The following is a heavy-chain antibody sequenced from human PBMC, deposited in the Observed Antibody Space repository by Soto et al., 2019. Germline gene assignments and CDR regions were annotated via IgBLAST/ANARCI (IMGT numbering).Heavy chain of an antibody. CDR1: GDSFSDYY. Sequence: QVQLVQSGAEVRKPGASVTVSCRPSGDSFSDYYIHWVRQAPGQGFEWMGWINPNGGVTKYAQKFQGWVSMTRDTSIRTVYMQLSRLRSDDTAVYYCARESGGATATLDYYYFYMDVWGTGTTVTVSS. CDR2: INPNGGVT. V-gene: IGHV1-2*04. D-gene: IGHD5-12*01. J-gene: IGHJ6*03. CDR3: ARESGGATATLDYYYFYMDV.